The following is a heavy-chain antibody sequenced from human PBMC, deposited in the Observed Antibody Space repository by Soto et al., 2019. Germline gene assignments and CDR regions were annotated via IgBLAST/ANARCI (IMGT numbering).Heavy chain of an antibody. CDR3: TTAHPRGPDY. CDR2: IKSKTDGGTI. J-gene: IGHJ4*02. V-gene: IGHV3-15*01. D-gene: IGHD5-12*01. CDR1: GFTFSNAW. Sequence: EVQLVESGGGLVKPGESLRLSCAASGFTFSNAWMNWVRQAPGKGLEWVGLIKSKTDGGTIDHPAPVKGRFIISRDDSRNTLYLQMNSLKTEDTAVYYCTTAHPRGPDYWGQGTLVTVSS.